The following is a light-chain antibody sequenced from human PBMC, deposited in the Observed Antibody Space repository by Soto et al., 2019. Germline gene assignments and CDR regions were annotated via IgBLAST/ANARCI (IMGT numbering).Light chain of an antibody. CDR2: GAS. V-gene: IGKV3-15*01. CDR3: QQRSNWPIT. CDR1: QSVSSN. J-gene: IGKJ5*01. Sequence: EIVMTRSPATLSVSPGERATLSCRASQSVSSNLAWYQQKPGQAPRLLIYGASTRATGIPARFSGSGSGTEFTLTISSLEPEDFAVYYCQQRSNWPITFGQGTRLEI.